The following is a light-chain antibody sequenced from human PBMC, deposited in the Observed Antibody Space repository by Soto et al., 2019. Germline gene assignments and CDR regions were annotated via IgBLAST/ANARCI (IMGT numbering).Light chain of an antibody. CDR1: QSVGNNY. CDR3: HQYATSPLT. CDR2: GAS. J-gene: IGKJ4*01. Sequence: ETVLTQSPGTLSLSPGERATLSCRASQSVGNNYLAWFQQKHGQAPRLLIYGASSRATGIPDMFSGSGSGTDFTLAISGLEPEDFALYYCHQYATSPLTFGGGTKVEIK. V-gene: IGKV3-20*01.